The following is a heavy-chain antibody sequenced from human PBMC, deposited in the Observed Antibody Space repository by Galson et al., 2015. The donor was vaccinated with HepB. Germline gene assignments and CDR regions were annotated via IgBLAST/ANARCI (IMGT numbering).Heavy chain of an antibody. V-gene: IGHV1-46*01. D-gene: IGHD2-2*01. CDR1: GYTFTSYY. CDR3: ARQRQPDDAFDI. J-gene: IGHJ3*02. CDR2: INPSGGST. Sequence: SVKVSCKASGYTFTSYYMHWVRQAPGQGLEWMGIINPSGGSTSYAQKFQGRVTMTRDTSTSTVYMALSSLRSEDTAVYYCARQRQPDDAFDIWGQGTMVTVSS.